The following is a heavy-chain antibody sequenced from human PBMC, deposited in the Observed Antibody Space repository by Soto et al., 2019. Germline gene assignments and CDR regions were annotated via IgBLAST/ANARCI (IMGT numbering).Heavy chain of an antibody. D-gene: IGHD3-16*01. V-gene: IGHV1-69*13. CDR3: AGYPPRGGAADAFDY. J-gene: IGHJ4*02. CDR2: IIPIFGTA. CDR1: GGTFSSYA. Sequence: ASVKVSCKASGGTFSSYAISWVRQAPGQGLEWMGGIIPIFGTANYAQKFQGRVTITADESTSTAYMELSSLRSEDTAVYYCAGYPPRGGAADAFDYWGQGTLVTVSS.